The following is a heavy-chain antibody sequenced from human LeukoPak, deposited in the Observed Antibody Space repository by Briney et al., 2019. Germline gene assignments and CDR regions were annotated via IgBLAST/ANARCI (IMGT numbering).Heavy chain of an antibody. D-gene: IGHD3-3*01. Sequence: GRSLRLSCAASGFTFSSYAMHWVRQTPGKGLEWVAVISNDGNSKYYADSVKGRFTISRDNSKNTLYLQMNSLRVEDTAVYYCARDPVSTGLRVNSDYWGQGTLVTVSS. V-gene: IGHV3-30-3*01. CDR2: ISNDGNSK. J-gene: IGHJ4*01. CDR1: GFTFSSYA. CDR3: ARDPVSTGLRVNSDY.